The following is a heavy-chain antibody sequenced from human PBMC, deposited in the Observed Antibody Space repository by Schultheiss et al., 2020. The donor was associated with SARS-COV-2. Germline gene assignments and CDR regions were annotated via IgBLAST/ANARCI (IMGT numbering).Heavy chain of an antibody. V-gene: IGHV1-2*06. D-gene: IGHD2-2*01. CDR3: ARHGSAAIRQGWFDP. CDR1: GYTFTGYY. J-gene: IGHJ5*02. CDR2: INPNSGGT. Sequence: ASVKVSCKASGYTFTGYYMHWVRQAPGQGLEWMGRINPNSGGTNYAQKFQGRVTMTRDTSINTAYMELTRLTFDDTAVYYCARHGSAAIRQGWFDPWGQGTLVTVSS.